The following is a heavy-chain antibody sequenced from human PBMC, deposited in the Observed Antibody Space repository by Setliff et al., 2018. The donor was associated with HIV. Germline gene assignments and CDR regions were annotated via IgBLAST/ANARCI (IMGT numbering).Heavy chain of an antibody. Sequence: ASVKVSCKASGYTFTSYYVHWVRQAPGHGLEWMGIIDPNGGNTNFAQKFQGRVAMTRDTSTSTVYMELSSLTTDDTAVYYCAREAYSSSSVEIWGQGTLVTVSS. V-gene: IGHV1-46*01. J-gene: IGHJ4*02. CDR1: GYTFTSYY. D-gene: IGHD6-13*01. CDR2: IDPNGGNT. CDR3: AREAYSSSSVEI.